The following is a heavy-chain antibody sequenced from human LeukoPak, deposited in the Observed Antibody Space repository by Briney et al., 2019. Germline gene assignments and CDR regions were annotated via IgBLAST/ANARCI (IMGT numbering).Heavy chain of an antibody. J-gene: IGHJ4*02. CDR1: GYTFTSYD. Sequence: ASVKVSCKASGYTFTSYDINWVRQATGQGLEWMGWMNPNSGNTGYAQKFQGRVTMTRNTSISTAYMELSSLRSEDTAAYYCARGKIGATDFDYWGQGTLVTVSS. D-gene: IGHD1-26*01. CDR2: MNPNSGNT. CDR3: ARGKIGATDFDY. V-gene: IGHV1-8*01.